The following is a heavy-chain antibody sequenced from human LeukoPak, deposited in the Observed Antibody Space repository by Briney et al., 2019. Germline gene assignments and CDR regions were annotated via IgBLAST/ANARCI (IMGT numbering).Heavy chain of an antibody. D-gene: IGHD6-25*01. CDR1: GFTFSSYG. Sequence: GGSLRLSCAASGFTFSSYGMHWVRQAPGKGLEWVAFIRYDGSNKYYADSVKGRFTISRDNSKNTLYLQMNSLRAEDTAVYYCAKAGGHSRLIFDYWGQGTLVTVSS. CDR3: AKAGGHSRLIFDY. J-gene: IGHJ4*02. CDR2: IRYDGSNK. V-gene: IGHV3-30*02.